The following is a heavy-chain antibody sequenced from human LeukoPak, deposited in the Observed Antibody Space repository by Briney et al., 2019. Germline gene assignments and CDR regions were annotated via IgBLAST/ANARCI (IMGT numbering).Heavy chain of an antibody. CDR2: INPNSGGT. Sequence: ASVKVSCKASGYTFTSYYMHWVRQAPGQGLEWMGWINPNSGGTNYAQKFQGRVTMTRDTSISTAYMELSRLRSDDTAVYYCARANWAYYDFWSGPTVDYWGQGTLVTVSS. CDR1: GYTFTSYY. J-gene: IGHJ4*02. CDR3: ARANWAYYDFWSGPTVDY. D-gene: IGHD3-3*01. V-gene: IGHV1-2*02.